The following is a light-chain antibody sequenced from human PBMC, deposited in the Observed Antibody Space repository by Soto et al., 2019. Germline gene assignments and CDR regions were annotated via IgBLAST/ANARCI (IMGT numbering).Light chain of an antibody. CDR1: QSVSDMY. CDR2: AS. J-gene: IGKJ3*01. CDR3: HHYGTSAL. Sequence: EIVLTQSPGTLSLSPGERATLSCRASQSVSDMYLAWYQHKPGQAPRLLIYASNRATGIPDRFSGSGSGTDLTPTMNRRSPYDFAVYSCHHYGTSALFGPGTKVAIK. V-gene: IGKV3-20*01.